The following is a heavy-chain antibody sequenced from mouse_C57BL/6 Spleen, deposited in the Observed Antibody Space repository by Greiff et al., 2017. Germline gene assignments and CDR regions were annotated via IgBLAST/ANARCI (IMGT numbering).Heavy chain of an antibody. V-gene: IGHV1-59*01. CDR1: GYTFTSYW. J-gene: IGHJ2*01. Sequence: VQLQQPGAELVRPGTSVKLSCKASGYTFTSYWMPWVKQRPGQGLEWIGVIDPSDSYTNYNQKFKGKATLTVDTSSSTAYMQLSSLTSEDSAVYYCARGNRYYFDYWGQGTTLT. CDR3: ARGNRYYFDY. D-gene: IGHD2-1*01. CDR2: IDPSDSYT.